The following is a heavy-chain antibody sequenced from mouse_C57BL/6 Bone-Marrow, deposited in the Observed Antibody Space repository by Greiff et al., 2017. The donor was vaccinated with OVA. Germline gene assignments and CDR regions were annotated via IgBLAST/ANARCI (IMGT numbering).Heavy chain of an antibody. CDR1: GYTFTSYW. V-gene: IGHV1-50*01. CDR3: ARGGYDGYYDAMDY. CDR2: IDPSDSYT. Sequence: QVQLQQPGAELVKPGASVKLSCKASGYTFTSYWMQWVKQRPGQGLEWIGEIDPSDSYTNYNQKFKGKATLSVDTSSSTAYMQLSSLTSEDSAVDYCARGGYDGYYDAMDYWGQGTSVTVSS. D-gene: IGHD2-3*01. J-gene: IGHJ4*01.